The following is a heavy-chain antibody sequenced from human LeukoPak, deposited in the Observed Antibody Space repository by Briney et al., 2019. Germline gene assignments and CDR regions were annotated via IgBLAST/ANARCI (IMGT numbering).Heavy chain of an antibody. Sequence: KPSETLSLTCAVSGGTISSSNWWSGVSRPPGKGLEWIGEIYHCCTPLYTPSLNSPVPISVDKSKNQFSLMLRSMTAADTAVYYCARSLSGSYFSGYYYGMAVWGQGTTVPVSS. CDR1: GGTISSSNW. CDR3: ARSLSGSYFSGYYYGMAV. CDR2: IYHCCTP. J-gene: IGHJ6*02. V-gene: IGHV4-4*02. D-gene: IGHD1-26*01.